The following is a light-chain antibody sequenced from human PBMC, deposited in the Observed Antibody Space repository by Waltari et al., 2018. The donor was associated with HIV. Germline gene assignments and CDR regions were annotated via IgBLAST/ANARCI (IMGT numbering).Light chain of an antibody. CDR1: QSISSY. CDR2: AAS. J-gene: IGKJ4*01. V-gene: IGKV1-39*01. CDR3: QRFDNLPLT. Sequence: DIQMTQSPSSLSASVGDRVTITCRASQSISSYLNWYQQKPGKAPKLLIYAASSLQSGVPSRFSGSGSGTDFTLTISSLQPDDIATYYCQRFDNLPLTFGGGTKVEIK.